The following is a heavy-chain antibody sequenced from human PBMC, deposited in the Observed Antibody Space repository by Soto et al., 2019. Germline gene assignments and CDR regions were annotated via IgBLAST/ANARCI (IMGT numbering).Heavy chain of an antibody. CDR1: GGTFSSYT. D-gene: IGHD6-6*01. V-gene: IGHV1-69*02. J-gene: IGHJ6*03. CDR3: ARPDRPSVVDYYYYYYMDV. CDR2: IIPILGIA. Sequence: GASVKVSCKASGGTFSSYTISWVRQAPGQGLEWMGRIIPILGIANYAQKFQGRVTITADKSTSTAYMELSSLRSEDTAVYYCARPDRPSVVDYYYYYYMDVWGKGTTVTVS.